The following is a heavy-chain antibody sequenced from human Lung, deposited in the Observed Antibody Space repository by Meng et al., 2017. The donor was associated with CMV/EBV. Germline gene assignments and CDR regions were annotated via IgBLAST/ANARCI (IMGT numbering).Heavy chain of an antibody. V-gene: IGHV3-9*01. CDR3: AKDISFSILGFFDY. Sequence: SCAASGFIFDDYGMHWVRQAPGKGLEWVSGIRWNSGSIGSADSVKGRFGVTSERAKNSLYLQMNMLRVEDADLYDYAKDISFSILGFFDYWGQGKXVTGSS. CDR2: IRWNSGSI. CDR1: GFIFDDYG. J-gene: IGHJ4*02. D-gene: IGHD2/OR15-2a*01.